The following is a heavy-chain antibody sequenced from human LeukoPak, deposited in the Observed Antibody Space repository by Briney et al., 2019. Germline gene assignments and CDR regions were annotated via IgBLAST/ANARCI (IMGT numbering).Heavy chain of an antibody. J-gene: IGHJ5*02. V-gene: IGHV3-23*03. CDR2: VYAGGSVA. D-gene: IGHD2-21*02. CDR1: GFSFSTFA. CDR3: AKDLTFGDGRWEFDA. Sequence: PGGSLGLSCTASGFSFSTFAMAWVRQAPGRGLDWVSGVYAGGSVANYADSVKGRFTISRDNSKNTLYLQMNNLRVEDMAVYYCAKDLTFGDGRWEFDAWGQGSLVTVSS.